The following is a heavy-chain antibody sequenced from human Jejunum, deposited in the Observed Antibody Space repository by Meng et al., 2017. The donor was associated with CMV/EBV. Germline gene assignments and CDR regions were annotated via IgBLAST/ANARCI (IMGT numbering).Heavy chain of an antibody. CDR2: IYSGGDT. CDR3: AKNFRTYRSGVQYYTMDV. CDR1: FSIYA. D-gene: IGHD2/OR15-2a*01. J-gene: IGHJ6*02. Sequence: FSIYAMTWVRQAPGKGLEWVSLIYSGGDTFYGDSVKGRFTISRDNSKNILYLQLNSLRAEDTAVYYCAKNFRTYRSGVQYYTMDVWGQGTTVTVSS. V-gene: IGHV3-23*03.